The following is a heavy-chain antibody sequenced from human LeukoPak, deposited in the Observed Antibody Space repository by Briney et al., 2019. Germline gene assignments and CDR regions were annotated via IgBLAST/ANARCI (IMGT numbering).Heavy chain of an antibody. CDR1: GDSVSSNSAA. CDR2: TYYRSKWYN. Sequence: SQTLSLTCAISGDSVSSNSAAWNWIRQSPSRGLEWLGRTYYRSKWYNDYAVSVKSRITINPDTSKNQFSLQLNSVTPEDTAVYYCARLSGADILTEGWFDPWGQGTLVTVSS. D-gene: IGHD3-9*01. CDR3: ARLSGADILTEGWFDP. J-gene: IGHJ5*02. V-gene: IGHV6-1*01.